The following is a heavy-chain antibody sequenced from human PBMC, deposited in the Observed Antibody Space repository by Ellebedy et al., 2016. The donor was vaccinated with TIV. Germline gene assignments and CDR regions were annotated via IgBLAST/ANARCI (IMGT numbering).Heavy chain of an antibody. Sequence: PGGSLRLSCAASGFTFDDYGMSWVRQAPGKGLEWVSGINWNGGSTGYADSVKGRFTISRDNAKNSLYLQMNSLRAEDTALYHCATEARTYYDSSGYYLYWGQGTLVTVSS. V-gene: IGHV3-20*01. CDR2: INWNGGST. CDR3: ATEARTYYDSSGYYLY. D-gene: IGHD3-22*01. J-gene: IGHJ4*02. CDR1: GFTFDDYG.